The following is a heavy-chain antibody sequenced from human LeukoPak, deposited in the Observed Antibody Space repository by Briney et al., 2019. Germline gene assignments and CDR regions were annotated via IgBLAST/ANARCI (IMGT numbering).Heavy chain of an antibody. V-gene: IGHV1-69*06. CDR2: IIPIFGTA. CDR3: ARDNEASSGHQISDY. D-gene: IGHD3-22*01. J-gene: IGHJ4*02. CDR1: GGTFTRYA. Sequence: ASVKVSCKASGGTFTRYAISWVRQAPGQGLEWMGRIIPIFGTANYAQKFQGRVTITADKSTSTAYMELSSLRSEDTAVYYCARDNEASSGHQISDYWGQGTLVTVSS.